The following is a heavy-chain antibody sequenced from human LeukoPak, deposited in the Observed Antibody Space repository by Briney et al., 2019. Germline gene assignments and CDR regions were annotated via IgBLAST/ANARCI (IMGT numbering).Heavy chain of an antibody. Sequence: SVKVSCKASGYTFPSYGISWVRQAPGQGLEWMGWISAYNGNTNYAQKLQGRVTMTTDTSTSTAYMELSSLRSEDTAVYYCASTDYYDSSGPDAFDIWGQGTMVTVSS. CDR1: GYTFPSYG. CDR2: ISAYNGNT. J-gene: IGHJ3*02. D-gene: IGHD3-22*01. V-gene: IGHV1-18*01. CDR3: ASTDYYDSSGPDAFDI.